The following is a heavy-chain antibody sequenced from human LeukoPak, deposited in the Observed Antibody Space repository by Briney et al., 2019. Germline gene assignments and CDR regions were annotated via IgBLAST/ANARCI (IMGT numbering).Heavy chain of an antibody. CDR1: GGTFSSYA. Sequence: SVKVSCKASGGTFSSYAISWVRQAPGQGLEWMGGIIPIFGTANYAQKFQGRVTITADESTSTAYMELSSLRSEDTAVYYCARSYYYDSSAPFDYWGQGTLVTVSS. CDR2: IIPIFGTA. CDR3: ARSYYYDSSAPFDY. D-gene: IGHD3-22*01. J-gene: IGHJ4*02. V-gene: IGHV1-69*13.